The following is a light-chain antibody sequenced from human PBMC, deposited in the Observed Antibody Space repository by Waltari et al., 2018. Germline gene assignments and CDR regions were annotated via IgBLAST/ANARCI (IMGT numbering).Light chain of an antibody. Sequence: SYVLTQPPSVSVAPGKTARIACGLNDIGGRPGNWYQRKPGQAPVLVVYGDTDRPSGIPERFFGSTSGNSATLTISRVEAGDEADYYCQVWVSRTDHYVFGTGTKVTVL. J-gene: IGLJ1*01. CDR1: DIGGRP. CDR3: QVWVSRTDHYV. V-gene: IGLV3-21*03. CDR2: GDT.